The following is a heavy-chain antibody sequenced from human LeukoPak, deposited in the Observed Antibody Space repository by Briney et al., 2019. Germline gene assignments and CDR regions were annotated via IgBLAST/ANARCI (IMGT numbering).Heavy chain of an antibody. J-gene: IGHJ4*02. D-gene: IGHD5-18*01. Sequence: SETLSLTCTVSGGSISSYYWSWIRQPPGKGLEWIGYIYYSGSTNYNPSLKSRVTTSVDTSKNQLSLKLSSVTAADTAVYYCAGGRTTANRPGQLYYFDYWGQGTLVTVSS. CDR1: GGSISSYY. V-gene: IGHV4-59*01. CDR3: AGGRTTANRPGQLYYFDY. CDR2: IYYSGST.